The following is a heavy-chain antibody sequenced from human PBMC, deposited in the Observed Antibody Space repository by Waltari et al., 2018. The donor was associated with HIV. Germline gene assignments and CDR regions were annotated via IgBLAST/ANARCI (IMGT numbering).Heavy chain of an antibody. D-gene: IGHD2-2*01. V-gene: IGHV3-30*18. J-gene: IGHJ6*02. CDR1: GFSFSTYG. CDR2: ISYDGSNK. CDR3: AKVKKYQALSVFPDYYYGMDV. Sequence: QVQLVESGGGVVQPGRSLRLSCAASGFSFSTYGMHWVRQAPGKGLQWVAVISYDGSNKYYGDSWKGRFTISRDDSKNTLSLQMNSLRAEDTAVYYCAKVKKYQALSVFPDYYYGMDVWGQGTTVTVSS.